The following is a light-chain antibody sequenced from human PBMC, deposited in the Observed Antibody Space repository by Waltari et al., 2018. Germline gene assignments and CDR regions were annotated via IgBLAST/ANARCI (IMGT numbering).Light chain of an antibody. CDR1: QGISNY. CDR2: AAS. V-gene: IGKV1-27*01. Sequence: DIQMTQSPSSLSASVGARVTITCRASQGISNYLAWYQQKPGKVPKLLIYAASTLQSGVPSRFSGSGSGTDFTLTISSLQPEDVATYYCQKYNSALERTFGQGTKVEIK. J-gene: IGKJ1*01. CDR3: QKYNSALERT.